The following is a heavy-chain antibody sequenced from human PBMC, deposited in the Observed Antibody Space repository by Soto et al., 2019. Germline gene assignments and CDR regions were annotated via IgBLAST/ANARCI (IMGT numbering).Heavy chain of an antibody. J-gene: IGHJ4*02. D-gene: IGHD6-19*01. CDR3: ARDWGSSGWYRGGDY. CDR1: GFTFSPYA. V-gene: IGHV3-30-3*01. Sequence: QVQLVESGGGVVQPGRSLRLSCAASGFTFSPYAMHWVRQAPGKGLEWVAVISFDGGDKFYTDSVKGRFTISRDNSKNTLYLQMRSLKPEDTAVYYCARDWGSSGWYRGGDYWGQGTLVTVSS. CDR2: ISFDGGDK.